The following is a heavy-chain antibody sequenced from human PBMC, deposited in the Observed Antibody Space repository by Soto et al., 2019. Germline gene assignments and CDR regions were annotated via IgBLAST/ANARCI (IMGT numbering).Heavy chain of an antibody. V-gene: IGHV3-15*01. CDR2: IKSKTDGGTT. J-gene: IGHJ4*02. Sequence: PGGSLRLSCAASGFTFSNAWMSWVRQAPGKGLEWVGRIKSKTDGGTTDYAAPVKGRFTISRDDSKNTLYLQMNSLKTEDTAVYYCTTDLTVSGDFWSGYYPAHHYYFDYWGQGTLVTVSS. CDR1: GFTFSNAW. CDR3: TTDLTVSGDFWSGYYPAHHYYFDY. D-gene: IGHD3-3*01.